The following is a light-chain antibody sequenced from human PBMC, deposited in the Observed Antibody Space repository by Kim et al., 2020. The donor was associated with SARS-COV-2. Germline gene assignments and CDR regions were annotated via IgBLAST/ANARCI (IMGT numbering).Light chain of an antibody. V-gene: IGLV3-1*01. CDR2: QDT. J-gene: IGLJ2*01. CDR1: ELGDKF. CDR3: QAWDSGTAVV. Sequence: PGKTASITCSGDELGDKFVFWYQQKPGQSPVLVIYQDTKRPSGIPERFSASNSGNTATLTISATQATDEADYYCQAWDSGTAVVFGEGTQLTVL.